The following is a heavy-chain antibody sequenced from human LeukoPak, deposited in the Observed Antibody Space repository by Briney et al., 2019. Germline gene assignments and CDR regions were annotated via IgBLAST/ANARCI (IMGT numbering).Heavy chain of an antibody. Sequence: GGSLRLSCAASGFTFSDAWMSWVRQAPGKGLEWVGRIKNKTEDGTTDYAAPVKGRFTISIDDSKNTLYLQINSLKTEDTAVYYCTTAPTFDYDSSGWGYYYYMDVWGKGTTVTVSS. CDR3: TTAPTFDYDSSGWGYYYYMDV. CDR2: IKNKTEDGTT. J-gene: IGHJ6*03. CDR1: GFTFSDAW. V-gene: IGHV3-15*01. D-gene: IGHD3-22*01.